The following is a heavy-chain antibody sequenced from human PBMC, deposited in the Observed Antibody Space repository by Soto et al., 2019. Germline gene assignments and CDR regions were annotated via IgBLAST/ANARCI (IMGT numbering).Heavy chain of an antibody. D-gene: IGHD3-10*01. CDR3: ARVRGSGSYPKYYYYYYYMDV. Sequence: GGSLRLSCAASGFTFSSYSMNWVRQAPGKGLEWVSSISSSSSYIYYADSVKGRFTISRDNAKNSLYLQMNSLRAEDTAVYYCARVRGSGSYPKYYYYYYYMDVWGKGTTVTVSS. CDR2: ISSSSSYI. J-gene: IGHJ6*03. CDR1: GFTFSSYS. V-gene: IGHV3-21*01.